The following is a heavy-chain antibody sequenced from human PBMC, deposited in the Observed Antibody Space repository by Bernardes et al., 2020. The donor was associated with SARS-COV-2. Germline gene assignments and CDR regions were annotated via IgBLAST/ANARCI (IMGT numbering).Heavy chain of an antibody. CDR1: GFTFSSYW. J-gene: IGHJ1*01. V-gene: IGHV3-7*03. CDR2: IKQYGSEK. Sequence: VGSLSLSCAASGFTFSSYWMTWVRQAPGKGLEWVANIKQYGSEKYYVDSVKGRFTISRDNAKNSLYLQMNSLRAEDTAVYYCARVGPGSARDAEYFQHWGQGTLVTVSS. CDR3: ARVGPGSARDAEYFQH. D-gene: IGHD2-21*02.